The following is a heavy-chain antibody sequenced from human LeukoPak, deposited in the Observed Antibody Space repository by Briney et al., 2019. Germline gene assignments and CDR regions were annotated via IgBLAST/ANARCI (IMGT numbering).Heavy chain of an antibody. CDR3: ARSKIGRITIFGRGRNNWFDP. Sequence: APVKVSCKASGYTFTSYDINWVRPATGQGLEWMGWMNPNSGNIGYAQKFQGRVTMTRNTSISTAYMELSSLRSEDTAVYYCARSKIGRITIFGRGRNNWFDPWGQGTLVTVSS. CDR2: MNPNSGNI. D-gene: IGHD3-3*01. J-gene: IGHJ5*02. V-gene: IGHV1-8*01. CDR1: GYTFTSYD.